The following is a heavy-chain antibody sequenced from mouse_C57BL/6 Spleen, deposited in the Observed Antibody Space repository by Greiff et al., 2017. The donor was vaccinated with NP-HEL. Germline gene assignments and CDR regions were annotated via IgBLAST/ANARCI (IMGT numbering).Heavy chain of an antibody. CDR1: GYTFTSYW. D-gene: IGHD2-4*01. V-gene: IGHV1-72*01. J-gene: IGHJ4*01. CDR2: IDPNSGGT. Sequence: QVQLQQPGAELVKPGASVKLSCKASGYTFTSYWMHWVKQRPGRGLEWIGWIDPNSGGTTYNEKFKSKATLTVDKPSSTAYMQLSSLTAEDSAVYYCAREEDYDYAMDYWGQGTSVTVSS. CDR3: AREEDYDYAMDY.